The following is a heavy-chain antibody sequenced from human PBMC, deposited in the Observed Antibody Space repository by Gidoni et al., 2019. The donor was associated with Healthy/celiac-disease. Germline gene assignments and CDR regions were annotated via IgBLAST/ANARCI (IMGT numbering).Heavy chain of an antibody. CDR1: GFTFSSYS. Sequence: EVQLVESGGGLVQPGGSLRLSCAASGFTFSSYSMNWVRQAPGKGLEWVSYISSSSSTIYYADSVKGRFTISRDNAKNSLYLQMNSLRAEDTAVYYCARHSSSSFFDYWGQGTLVTVSS. J-gene: IGHJ4*02. D-gene: IGHD6-6*01. CDR2: ISSSSSTI. CDR3: ARHSSSSFFDY. V-gene: IGHV3-48*01.